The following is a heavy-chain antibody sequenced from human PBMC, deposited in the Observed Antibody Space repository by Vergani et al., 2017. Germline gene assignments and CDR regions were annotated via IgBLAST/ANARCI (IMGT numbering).Heavy chain of an antibody. J-gene: IGHJ4*02. CDR2: IYHSGST. D-gene: IGHD3-22*01. V-gene: IGHV4-30-2*01. Sequence: QVQLQESGPGLVKPSETLSLTCTVSGGSISSGGYSWSWIRQPPGKGLEWIGYIYHSGSTYYNPSLKSRVTISVDRSKNQFSLKLSSVTAADTAVYYCARGRAMIVVVPQFDYWGQGTLVTVSS. CDR1: GGSISSGGYS. CDR3: ARGRAMIVVVPQFDY.